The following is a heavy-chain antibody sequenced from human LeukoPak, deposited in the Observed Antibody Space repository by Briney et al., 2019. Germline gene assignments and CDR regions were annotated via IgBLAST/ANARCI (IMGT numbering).Heavy chain of an antibody. CDR2: IVVGSGNT. Sequence: ASVKVSCKASGFTFTSSAMQWVRQARGQRLEWIGWIVVGSGNTNYAQKFQERVTITRDMSTSTAYMELSSLRSEDTAVYYCATDYYDSSGYYYWGQGTLVTVSS. D-gene: IGHD3-22*01. CDR3: ATDYYDSSGYYY. V-gene: IGHV1-58*02. CDR1: GFTFTSSA. J-gene: IGHJ4*02.